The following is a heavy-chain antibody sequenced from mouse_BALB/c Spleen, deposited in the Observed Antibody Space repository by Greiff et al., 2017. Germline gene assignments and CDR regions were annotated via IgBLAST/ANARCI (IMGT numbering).Heavy chain of an antibody. CDR2: IDPENGDT. J-gene: IGHJ4*01. Sequence: VQLQQSGAELVRSGASVKLSCTASGFNIKDYYMHWVKQRPEQGLEWIGWIDPENGDTEYAPKFPGKATMTADTSSNTAYLQLSSLTSEDTAVYYCDAPSLLGPGAMDYWGQGTSVTVSS. V-gene: IGHV14-4*02. D-gene: IGHD1-2*01. CDR1: GFNIKDYY. CDR3: DAPSLLGPGAMDY.